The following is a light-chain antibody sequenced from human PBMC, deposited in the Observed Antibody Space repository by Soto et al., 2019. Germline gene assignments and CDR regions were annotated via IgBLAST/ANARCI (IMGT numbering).Light chain of an antibody. Sequence: EIVLTQSPATLSLSPGERATLSCRASQSVSSSYLACYQQKPGQAPRLLIYGASIRATGIPDRFSGSGSGTDFTLTISRLEPEDFAVYYCQQYGASSYTFGQGTKLEIK. CDR3: QQYGASSYT. J-gene: IGKJ2*01. V-gene: IGKV3-20*01. CDR1: QSVSSSY. CDR2: GAS.